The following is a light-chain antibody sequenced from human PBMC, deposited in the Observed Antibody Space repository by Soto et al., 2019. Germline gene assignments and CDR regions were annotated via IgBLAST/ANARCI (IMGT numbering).Light chain of an antibody. CDR2: DVN. CDR1: SSDNGGNIS. J-gene: IGLJ1*01. Sequence: QSVLTQPRSVSGSPGQSVTISCTGTSSDNGGNISVSWFQQHPGKAPKIMNYDVNKRPSGVPDRFSGSKSGNTASLTISGLQAEDEADYYCCSSAGAFYVLGTGTKVTVL. CDR3: CSSAGAFYV. V-gene: IGLV2-11*01.